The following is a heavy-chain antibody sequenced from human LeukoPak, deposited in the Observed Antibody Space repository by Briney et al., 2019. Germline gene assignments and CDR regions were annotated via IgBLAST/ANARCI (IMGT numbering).Heavy chain of an antibody. CDR3: ATVSNNYGNKIDFDC. J-gene: IGHJ4*02. V-gene: IGHV1-18*01. Sequence: GASVKVSCKASGYTFTSHGISWVRQAPGQGLEWMGWISTYNGNTNYAQKLQGRVSMTTDTSTSTAYMDLRSLRSDDTAVYYCATVSNNYGNKIDFDCWGQGALVTVSS. CDR1: GYTFTSHG. D-gene: IGHD1/OR15-1a*01. CDR2: ISTYNGNT.